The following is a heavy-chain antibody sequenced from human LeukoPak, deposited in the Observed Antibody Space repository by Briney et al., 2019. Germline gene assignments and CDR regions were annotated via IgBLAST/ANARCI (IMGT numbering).Heavy chain of an antibody. J-gene: IGHJ3*02. CDR1: GFTFSSYA. V-gene: IGHV3-30-3*01. Sequence: GSLRLSCAASGFTFSSYAMHWDRQAPGKGLEWVAVISYDGSNKYYADSVKGRFTISRDNSKNTLYLQMNSLRAEDTAAYYCAEAHGAFDIWGQGTMVTVSS. CDR3: AEAHGAFDI. CDR2: ISYDGSNK.